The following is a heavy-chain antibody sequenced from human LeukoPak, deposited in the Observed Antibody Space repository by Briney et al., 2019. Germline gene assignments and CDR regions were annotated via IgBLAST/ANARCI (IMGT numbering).Heavy chain of an antibody. Sequence: ASVKVSCKASGGAFSSSAITWVRQARGQGLEWMGGIIPLFGTANYAQKFQGRVTITTDESTSTAYMELSSLRSEDTAVYYCARVGYSGYDYYGNDAFDIWGQGTMVTVSS. CDR1: GGAFSSSA. J-gene: IGHJ3*02. V-gene: IGHV1-69*05. CDR2: IIPLFGTA. D-gene: IGHD5-12*01. CDR3: ARVGYSGYDYYGNDAFDI.